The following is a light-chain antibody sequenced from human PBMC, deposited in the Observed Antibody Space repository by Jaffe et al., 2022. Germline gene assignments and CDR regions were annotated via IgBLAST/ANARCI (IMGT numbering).Light chain of an antibody. CDR1: NLGDKY. J-gene: IGLJ2*01. CDR3: QTWDSSTVI. V-gene: IGLV3-1*01. CDR2: QDY. Sequence: SYELTQPPSVSVSPGQTANIICSGDNLGDKYVCWYQQKPGQSPVLVIYQDYKRPSGIPERLSGSNSGNTATLTISGTQSVDEADYFCQTWDSSTVIFGGGTKLTVL.